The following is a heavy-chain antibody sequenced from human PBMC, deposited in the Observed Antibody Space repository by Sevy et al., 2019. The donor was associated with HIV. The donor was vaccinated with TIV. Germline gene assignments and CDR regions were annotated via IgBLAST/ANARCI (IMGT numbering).Heavy chain of an antibody. V-gene: IGHV1-18*01. CDR2: ISAYNGNT. D-gene: IGHD3-22*01. CDR1: GYTFTSYG. CDR3: ARDPLYYYDSSGKIFDY. J-gene: IGHJ4*02. Sequence: ASVKVSCKASGYTFTSYGMSWVRQAPGQGLEWMGWISAYNGNTNYAQKLQGRVTMTTDTSTSTAYMELRSLRSDDTAVYYCARDPLYYYDSSGKIFDYWGQGTLVTVSS.